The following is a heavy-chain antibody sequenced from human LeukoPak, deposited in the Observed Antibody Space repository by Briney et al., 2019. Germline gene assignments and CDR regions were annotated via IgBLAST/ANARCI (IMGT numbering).Heavy chain of an antibody. CDR1: VDSTIGSN. CDR2: IYTSANT. V-gene: IGHV4-4*07. D-gene: IGHD3-22*01. J-gene: IGHJ3*01. Sequence: SGTLSLTSIFSVDSTIGSNWSGLRQPPGKGRDGIGHIYTSANTNYNPSFQSRVTMSVDTAKRQFSLQLTSVSAADTAVYYCARRFSSRSDGNGYYYGHDAFDVWGQGTLVTVSS. CDR3: ARRFSSRSDGNGYYYGHDAFDV.